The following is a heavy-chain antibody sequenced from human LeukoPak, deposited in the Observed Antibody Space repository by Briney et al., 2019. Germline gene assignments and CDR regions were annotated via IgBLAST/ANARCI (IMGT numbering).Heavy chain of an antibody. Sequence: GGSLRLSCAASGFTISSYWMSWVRQAPGKGLEWVANIKQDGSEKYYVDSVKGRFTISRDNAKNSLYLQMNSLRAEDTAMYYCARNGYSGYDRVNYFDYWGQGTLVTVSS. J-gene: IGHJ4*02. V-gene: IGHV3-7*01. D-gene: IGHD5-12*01. CDR1: GFTISSYW. CDR3: ARNGYSGYDRVNYFDY. CDR2: IKQDGSEK.